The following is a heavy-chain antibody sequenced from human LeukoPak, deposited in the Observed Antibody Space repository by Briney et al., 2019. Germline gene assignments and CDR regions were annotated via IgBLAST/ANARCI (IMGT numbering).Heavy chain of an antibody. Sequence: PGGSLRLSCAASGFTFSSYNMNWVRQAPGKGLEWVSYISSSSSTIYYADSVKGRFTISRDNAKNSLSLQMNSLRAEDTALYHCARGYSSSWYVGWFDPWGQGTLVTVSS. CDR2: ISSSSSTI. D-gene: IGHD6-13*01. J-gene: IGHJ5*02. V-gene: IGHV3-48*01. CDR3: ARGYSSSWYVGWFDP. CDR1: GFTFSSYN.